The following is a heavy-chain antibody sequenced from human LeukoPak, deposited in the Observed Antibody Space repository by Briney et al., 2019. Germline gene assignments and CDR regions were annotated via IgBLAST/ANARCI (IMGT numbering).Heavy chain of an antibody. V-gene: IGHV3-48*01. CDR1: GFTLSSYS. CDR2: ISSSSSTI. CDR3: ARDSTGGAVDY. D-gene: IGHD1-14*01. J-gene: IGHJ4*02. Sequence: GGSLRLSCAASGFTLSSYSMHWVRQAPGKGLEWVSYISSSSSTIYYADSVKGRFTISRDNAKNSLYLQMNSLRAEDTAVYYCARDSTGGAVDYWGQGTLVTVSS.